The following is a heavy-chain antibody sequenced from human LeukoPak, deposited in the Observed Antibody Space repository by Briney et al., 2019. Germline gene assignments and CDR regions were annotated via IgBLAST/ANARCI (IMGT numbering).Heavy chain of an antibody. CDR2: ISYDGSNK. J-gene: IGHJ4*02. Sequence: GGSLRLSCAASGFTFSSYAMHWVRQAPGKGLEWVAVISYDGSNKYYADSVKGRFTISRDNSKNTLYLQMNSLRAEDTAVYYCARDGRPGYFDYWGQGTLVTVSS. CDR1: GFTFSSYA. CDR3: ARDGRPGYFDY. D-gene: IGHD3-10*01. V-gene: IGHV3-30-3*01.